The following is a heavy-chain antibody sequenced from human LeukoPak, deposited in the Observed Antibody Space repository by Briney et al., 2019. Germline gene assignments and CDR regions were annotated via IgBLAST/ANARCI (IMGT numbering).Heavy chain of an antibody. V-gene: IGHV4-59*01. Sequence: SETLSLTCTVSGGSISSYYWSWIRQPPGKGLEWIGYIYYSGSTNYNPSLKSRVTISVDTSKNQFSLKLSSVTAAATAVYYCARDPTSSRQPPFPNWYFDLWGRGTLVTVSS. CDR1: GGSISSYY. CDR3: ARDPTSSRQPPFPNWYFDL. J-gene: IGHJ2*01. D-gene: IGHD5-18*01. CDR2: IYYSGST.